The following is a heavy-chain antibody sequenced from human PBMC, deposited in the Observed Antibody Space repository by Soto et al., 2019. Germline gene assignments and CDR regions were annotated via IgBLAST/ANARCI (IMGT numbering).Heavy chain of an antibody. CDR2: INSDGIGT. Sequence: EVQMVESGGGLVQPGGSLRLSCAASGFTFNDYWMHWVRQAPGRGLVWVSRINSDGIGTGYADSVKGRFTISRDNAKNTLYLQMNSLRAEDTAVYYSTRGGLYSYDYFDYWGLGTLVTVSS. V-gene: IGHV3-74*01. J-gene: IGHJ4*02. CDR3: TRGGLYSYDYFDY. D-gene: IGHD5-18*01. CDR1: GFTFNDYW.